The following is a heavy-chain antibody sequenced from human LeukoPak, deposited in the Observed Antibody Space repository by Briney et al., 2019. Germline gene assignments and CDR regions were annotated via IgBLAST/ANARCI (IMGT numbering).Heavy chain of an antibody. CDR1: GGSFSGYY. CDR2: INHSGST. D-gene: IGHD2-2*03. CDR3: ARGQPGYCSSTSCYPNFDY. Sequence: PSETLSLTCAVYGGSFSGYYWSWIRQPPGKGLEWIGEINHSGSTYYNPSLKSRVTISVDTSKNQFSLKLSSVTAADTAVYYCARGQPGYCSSTSCYPNFDYWGQGTLVTVSS. J-gene: IGHJ4*02. V-gene: IGHV4-34*01.